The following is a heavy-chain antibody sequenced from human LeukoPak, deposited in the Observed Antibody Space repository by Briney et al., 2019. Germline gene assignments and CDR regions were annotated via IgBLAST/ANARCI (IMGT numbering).Heavy chain of an antibody. CDR2: ISAYNGNT. CDR1: GYTFTSYG. J-gene: IGHJ4*02. D-gene: IGHD3-22*01. V-gene: IGHV1-18*01. Sequence: ASVKVSXKASGYTFTSYGISWVRQAPGQGLEWMGWISAYNGNTKYAQKLQGRVTMTTDTSTSTAYMELRSLRSDDTAVSYCARAALKRYYYDSSGYYLDYWGQGTLVTVSS. CDR3: ARAALKRYYYDSSGYYLDY.